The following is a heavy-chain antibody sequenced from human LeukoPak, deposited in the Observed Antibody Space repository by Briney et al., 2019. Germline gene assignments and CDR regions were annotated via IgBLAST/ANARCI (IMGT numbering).Heavy chain of an antibody. J-gene: IGHJ4*02. Sequence: PGGSLRLSCAASGFVFPTYAMGWVRQAPGKGLEWVSAISSSGDNTYYADSVKGQFTISRDNSKNTLDPQMNSLRAEDTAMYHCAKVKALDAVASYFDYWGQGTLVTVSS. CDR3: AKVKALDAVASYFDY. CDR2: ISSSGDNT. D-gene: IGHD2-8*01. CDR1: GFVFPTYA. V-gene: IGHV3-23*01.